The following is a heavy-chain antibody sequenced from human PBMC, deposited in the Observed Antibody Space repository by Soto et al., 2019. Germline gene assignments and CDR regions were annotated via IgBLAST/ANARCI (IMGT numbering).Heavy chain of an antibody. V-gene: IGHV3-23*01. CDR1: VFTFYTYA. J-gene: IGHJ4*02. Sequence: GGSMRLSCSASVFTFYTYAMTWVRQAPGKGLEWVSAVSDTGGSTYYADSVKGRFTISRDNSKSTLYLQMNSLRAEDTAVYFRARDTPVVTFLGDSWGQGTLGTVS. D-gene: IGHD2-21*02. CDR3: ARDTPVVTFLGDS. CDR2: VSDTGGST.